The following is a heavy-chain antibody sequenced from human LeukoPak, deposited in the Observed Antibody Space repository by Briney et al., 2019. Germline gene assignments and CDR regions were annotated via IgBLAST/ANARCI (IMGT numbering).Heavy chain of an antibody. D-gene: IGHD3-10*01. J-gene: IGHJ4*02. CDR2: ISYDGSNK. Sequence: PGRTLRLSCAASGFTFSSYAMHWVRQAPGKGLEWVGDISYDGSNKYYADSVTGRFTLSRDNSKNTLYLQINSLRAEETAVYYCAREGVESNYSGSGSPVAYWGEGSLVTASS. CDR1: GFTFSSYA. CDR3: AREGVESNYSGSGSPVAY. V-gene: IGHV3-30*04.